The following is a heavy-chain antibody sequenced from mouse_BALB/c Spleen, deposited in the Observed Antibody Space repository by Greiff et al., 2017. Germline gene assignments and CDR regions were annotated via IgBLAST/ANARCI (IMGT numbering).Heavy chain of an antibody. Sequence: EVKLMESGGGLVKPGGSLKLSCAASGFTFSSYAMSWVRQSPEKRLEWVAEISSGGSYTYYPDTVTGRFTISRDNAKNTLYLEMSSLRSEDTAMYYCARKADGYYPFDYWGQGTTLTVSS. CDR3: ARKADGYYPFDY. V-gene: IGHV5-9-4*01. D-gene: IGHD2-3*01. J-gene: IGHJ2*01. CDR2: ISSGGSYT. CDR1: GFTFSSYA.